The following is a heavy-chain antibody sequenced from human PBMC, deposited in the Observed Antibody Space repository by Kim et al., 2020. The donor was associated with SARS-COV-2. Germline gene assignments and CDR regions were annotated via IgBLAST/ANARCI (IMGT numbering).Heavy chain of an antibody. Sequence: SFQGQVTISADKSISTAYLQWSSLKASDTAMYYCARRIRDYDSSGYSFDYWGQGTLVTVSS. J-gene: IGHJ4*02. CDR3: ARRIRDYDSSGYSFDY. D-gene: IGHD3-22*01. V-gene: IGHV5-51*01.